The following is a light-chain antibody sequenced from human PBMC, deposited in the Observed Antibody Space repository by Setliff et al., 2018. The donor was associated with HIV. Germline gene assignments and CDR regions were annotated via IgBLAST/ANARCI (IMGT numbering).Light chain of an antibody. CDR2: EVS. J-gene: IGLJ1*01. V-gene: IGLV2-14*01. CDR1: NSDIGGYDY. CDR3: SSYTSSGTLFV. Sequence: QSVLPQPASVSGSPGQSITISCTGTNSDIGGYDYVYWYQQQPGKAPKLMIYEVSGRPSGVSYRFSGSKSGTTASLTISGLQTEDEADYFCSSYTSSGTLFVFGTGTKGTVL.